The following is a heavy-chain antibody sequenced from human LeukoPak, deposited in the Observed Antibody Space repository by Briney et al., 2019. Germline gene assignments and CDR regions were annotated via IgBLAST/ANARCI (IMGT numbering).Heavy chain of an antibody. D-gene: IGHD6-6*01. J-gene: IGHJ4*02. Sequence: PGRSLRLSCAASGFTFSSYAMHWVRQAPGKGLEWVAVISYDGSNKYYADSVKGRFTISRDNSKNTLYLQMNSLRAEDTAVYYCARDYFEYSSTHFDYWGQGTLVTVSS. CDR1: GFTFSSYA. CDR3: ARDYFEYSSTHFDY. CDR2: ISYDGSNK. V-gene: IGHV3-30*01.